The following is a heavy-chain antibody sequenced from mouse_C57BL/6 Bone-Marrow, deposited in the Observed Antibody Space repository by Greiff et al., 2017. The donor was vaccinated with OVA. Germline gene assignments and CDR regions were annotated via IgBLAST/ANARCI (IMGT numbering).Heavy chain of an antibody. CDR1: GYTFTSYW. CDR2: IDPSDSYT. V-gene: IGHV1-50*01. Sequence: VQLQQPGAELVKPGASVKLSCKASGYTFTSYWMQWVKQRPGQGLEWIGEIDPSDSYTNYNQKFKGKATLTVDTSSSTAYMQLSSLTSEDSAVYYCARGGDIPYAMDYWGQGTSVTVSP. CDR3: ARGGDIPYAMDY. J-gene: IGHJ4*01.